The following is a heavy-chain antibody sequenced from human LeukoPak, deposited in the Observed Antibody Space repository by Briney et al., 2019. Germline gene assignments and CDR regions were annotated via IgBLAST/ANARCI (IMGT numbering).Heavy chain of an antibody. CDR2: IKSKTDDWTT. CDR3: TTLDSSGYYGYFDY. J-gene: IGHJ4*02. CDR1: GFTFSNAW. V-gene: IGHV3-15*01. Sequence: IPGGSLRLSCAASGFTFSNAWMSWVRQAPGKGLEWVGRIKSKTDDWTTDYAAPVKGRVTISRDNYKNTQHMRMNSLNTEDKAVYYGTTLDSSGYYGYFDYWGQGTLVTVSS. D-gene: IGHD3-22*01.